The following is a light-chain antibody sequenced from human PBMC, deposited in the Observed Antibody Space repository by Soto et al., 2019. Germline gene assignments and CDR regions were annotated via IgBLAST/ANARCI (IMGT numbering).Light chain of an antibody. V-gene: IGLV2-14*01. Sequence: QSALTQPASVSGSPGQSITISCTGTSSDVGPYNCVSWYQHHPGKAPKLIIYEVSNRPSGVSNRFSGSKSGNTASLTISGLQTEDEADYYCISYTSSSTYVFRTGTKVTVL. CDR3: ISYTSSSTYV. CDR1: SSDVGPYNC. CDR2: EVS. J-gene: IGLJ1*01.